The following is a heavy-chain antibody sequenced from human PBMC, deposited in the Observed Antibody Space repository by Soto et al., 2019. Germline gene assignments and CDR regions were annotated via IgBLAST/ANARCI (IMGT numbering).Heavy chain of an antibody. CDR1: GFTFSSYG. D-gene: IGHD3-9*01. CDR3: AKNYDILTGYYSPFDY. CDR2: ISYDGSNK. J-gene: IGHJ4*02. Sequence: SLRLSCAASGFTFSSYGMHWVRQAPGKGLEWVAVISYDGSNKYYADSVKGRFTISRDNSKNTLYLQMNSLRAEDTAVYYCAKNYDILTGYYSPFDYWGQGTLVTVSS. V-gene: IGHV3-30*18.